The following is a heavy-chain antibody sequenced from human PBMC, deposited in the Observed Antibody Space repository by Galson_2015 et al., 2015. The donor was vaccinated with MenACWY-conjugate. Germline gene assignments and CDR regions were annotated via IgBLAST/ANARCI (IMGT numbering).Heavy chain of an antibody. CDR1: GFTFSSHA. D-gene: IGHD2-2*02. CDR2: ISGSGGST. CDR3: AKGGEYQLLYPNYYYYMDV. Sequence: SLRLSCAASGFTFSSHAMSWVRQAPGKGLEWVSGISGSGGSTYYADSVKGRLTISRDNSRNTLYLQMNSLRAEDTAVYYCAKGGEYQLLYPNYYYYMDVWGTGTTVTVSS. J-gene: IGHJ6*03. V-gene: IGHV3-23*01.